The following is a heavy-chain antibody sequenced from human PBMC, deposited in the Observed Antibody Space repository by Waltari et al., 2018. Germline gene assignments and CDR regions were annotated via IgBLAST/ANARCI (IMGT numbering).Heavy chain of an antibody. Sequence: QVQLVQPGAEVKKPGSSVKVSCKASGGTFSSYAISWVRQAPGQGLEWMGGIIPIFGTANYAQKFQGRVTSTADESTSTAYMELSSLRSEDTAVYYCASSSSGYYFGPYYYYYYGMDVWGQGTTVTVSS. D-gene: IGHD3-22*01. V-gene: IGHV1-69*13. CDR2: IIPIFGTA. CDR3: ASSSSGYYFGPYYYYYYGMDV. CDR1: GGTFSSYA. J-gene: IGHJ6*02.